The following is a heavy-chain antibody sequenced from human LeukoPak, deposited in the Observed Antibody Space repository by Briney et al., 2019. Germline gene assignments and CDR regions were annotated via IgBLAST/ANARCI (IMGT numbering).Heavy chain of an antibody. CDR2: IYTSGST. CDR3: ARFIAAAKYNWFDP. Sequence: SETLSLTCTVSGGAISSDYWSWSRQPAGEGLEWSGRIYTSGSTNYTPSLKSRVTMSVDTSKNQFSLKLSSVTAADTAVYYCARFIAAAKYNWFDPWGQGTLVTVSS. V-gene: IGHV4-4*07. D-gene: IGHD6-25*01. CDR1: GGAISSDY. J-gene: IGHJ5*02.